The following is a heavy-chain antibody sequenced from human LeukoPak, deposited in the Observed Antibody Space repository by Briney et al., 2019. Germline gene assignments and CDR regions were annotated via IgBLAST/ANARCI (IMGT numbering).Heavy chain of an antibody. CDR3: AREAPYSGYDRAFDY. CDR2: IYSGGST. Sequence: HPGGSLRLSCAASGFTVSSNYMSWVRQAPGKGLEWVSVIYSGGSTYYADAVKGRFTISRDNSKNTLYLQMNSLRAEDTAVYYCAREAPYSGYDRAFDYWGQETLVTVSS. J-gene: IGHJ4*02. CDR1: GFTVSSNY. V-gene: IGHV3-53*01. D-gene: IGHD5-12*01.